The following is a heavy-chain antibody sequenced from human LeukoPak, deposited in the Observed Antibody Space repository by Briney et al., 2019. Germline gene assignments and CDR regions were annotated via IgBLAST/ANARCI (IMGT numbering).Heavy chain of an antibody. CDR1: GFTFSSYA. V-gene: IGHV3-30*04. J-gene: IGHJ4*02. CDR3: GRNTDYYERWGFYPGGGELFDY. D-gene: IGHD3-22*01. CDR2: ISYDGSNK. Sequence: GGSLRLSCAASGFTFSSYAMHWVLQAPGKGLEWVAVISYDGSNKYYADSVKGRFTISRDNSKNTLYLQMNSLRAEDTAVYYLGRNTDYYERWGFYPGGGELFDYWGQGTLVTVSS.